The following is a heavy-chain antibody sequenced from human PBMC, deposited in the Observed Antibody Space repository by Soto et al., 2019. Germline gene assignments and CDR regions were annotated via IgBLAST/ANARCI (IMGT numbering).Heavy chain of an antibody. V-gene: IGHV1-69*08. CDR2: IIPILGIA. CDR3: ARDRAIAVAGNYYYYGMAV. Sequence: QVQLVQSGAEVKKPGSSVKVSCKASGGTFSSYTISWVRQAPGQGLEWMGRIIPILGIANYAQKFQGRVTITADKXXSXAXXELSSLRSEDTAVYYCARDRAIAVAGNYYYYGMAVWGQGTTVTVSS. J-gene: IGHJ6*02. CDR1: GGTFSSYT. D-gene: IGHD6-19*01.